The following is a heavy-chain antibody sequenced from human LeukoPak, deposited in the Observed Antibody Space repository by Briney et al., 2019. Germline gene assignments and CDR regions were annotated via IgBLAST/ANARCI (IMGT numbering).Heavy chain of an antibody. CDR2: ISSSSSYI. CDR1: GFTFSSYS. CDR3: ARDRCGSSTSCYTGEDWFDP. J-gene: IGHJ5*02. V-gene: IGHV3-21*01. D-gene: IGHD2-2*01. Sequence: PGGSLRLSCAASGFTFSSYSMNWVRQAPGKGLEWVSSISSSSSYIYYADSVKGRFTISRDNAKNSLYLQMNSLRAEDTAVYYCARDRCGSSTSCYTGEDWFDPWGQGTLVTVSS.